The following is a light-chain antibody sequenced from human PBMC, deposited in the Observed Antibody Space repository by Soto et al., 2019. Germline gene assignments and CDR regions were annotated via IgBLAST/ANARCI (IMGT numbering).Light chain of an antibody. J-gene: IGLJ1*01. CDR1: SSDVGSYNY. Sequence: QSALTQPASVSGSPGQPITIFCTGTSSDVGSYNYVSWYQQHPGRAPKLMIYDVSSRPSGVSNRFSGSKSGNTASLTISGLQAEDEADYFCTSYTSSSTYVFGTGTKVTVL. V-gene: IGLV2-14*03. CDR3: TSYTSSSTYV. CDR2: DVS.